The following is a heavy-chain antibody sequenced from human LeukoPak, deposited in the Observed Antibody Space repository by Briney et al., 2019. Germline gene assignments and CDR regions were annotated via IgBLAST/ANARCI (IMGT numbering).Heavy chain of an antibody. CDR2: MNPNSGNT. D-gene: IGHD2-21*01. J-gene: IGHJ4*01. Sequence: ASVKVSCKASGYTFTSYDINWVRQATGQGLEWMGWMNPNSGNTGYAQKFQGRVTITRNTSISTAYMELSSPKSKHAAVYYVARCLDCGGDCYASWGHGTLVTVSS. CDR3: ARCLDCGGDCYAS. V-gene: IGHV1-8*03. CDR1: GYTFTSYD.